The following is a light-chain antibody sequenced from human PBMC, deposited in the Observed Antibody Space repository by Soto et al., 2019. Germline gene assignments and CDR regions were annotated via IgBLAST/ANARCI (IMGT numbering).Light chain of an antibody. Sequence: QSVLTQPASVSGSPGPSITISCTGTNSDVGGYNYVSWYQQHPGKAPRLMIYDVSNRPSGVSNRFSGSKSGNTAFLTISGLQPEDEADYYCNSYTSTRTRVFGGGTKVTVL. CDR1: NSDVGGYNY. CDR2: DVS. V-gene: IGLV2-14*03. J-gene: IGLJ2*01. CDR3: NSYTSTRTRV.